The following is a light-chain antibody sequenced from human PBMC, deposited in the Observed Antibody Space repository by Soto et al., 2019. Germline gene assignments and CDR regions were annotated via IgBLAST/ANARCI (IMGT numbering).Light chain of an antibody. CDR3: QQYSERWT. CDR1: QSVYSN. CDR2: GAS. J-gene: IGKJ1*01. V-gene: IGKV3-15*01. Sequence: VVMTQSPATLSVSPGEKATLSCRASQSVYSNLAWYLQKPGQAPRLLISGASTRATGIPARFSGSGSGTEFTLTISSLQSEDFAVYFCQQYSERWTFGQGTKVEIK.